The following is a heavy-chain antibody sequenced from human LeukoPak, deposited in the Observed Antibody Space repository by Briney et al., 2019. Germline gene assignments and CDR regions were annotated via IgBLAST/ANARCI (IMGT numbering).Heavy chain of an antibody. D-gene: IGHD6-6*01. CDR1: GGSFSGYY. V-gene: IGHV4-34*01. CDR3: ASQYYSSSSLSGWFDP. Sequence: EPSETLSLTCAVYGGSFSGYYWSWIRQPPGKGLEWIGEINHSGSTNYNPSLKSRVTISVDTSKNQFSLKLSSVTAADTAVYYCASQYYSSSSLSGWFDPWGQGTLVTVSS. J-gene: IGHJ5*02. CDR2: INHSGST.